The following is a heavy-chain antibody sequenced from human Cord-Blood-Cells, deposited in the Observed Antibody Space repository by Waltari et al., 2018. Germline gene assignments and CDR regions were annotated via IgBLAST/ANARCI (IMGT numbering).Heavy chain of an antibody. CDR3: ARFGRLGLDAFDI. CDR2: IKQDGSEK. D-gene: IGHD3-10*01. CDR1: GFTFSSYW. V-gene: IGHV3-7*01. J-gene: IGHJ3*02. Sequence: EVQLVESGGGLVQPGGSLRLSWAASGFTFSSYWMIWVRQAPGKGLEWVANIKQDGSEKYYVDSVKGRFTISRDNAKNALYLQMNSLRAEDTAVYYCARFGRLGLDAFDIWGQGTMVTVSS.